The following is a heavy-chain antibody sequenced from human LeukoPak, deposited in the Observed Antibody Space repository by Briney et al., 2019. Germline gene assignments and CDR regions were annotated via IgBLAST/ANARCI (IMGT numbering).Heavy chain of an antibody. D-gene: IGHD1-26*01. J-gene: IGHJ1*01. CDR2: IYSGGST. V-gene: IGHV3-53*01. Sequence: HPGGSLRLSCAASGFTVSSNHMNWVRQAPGKGLEWVSVIYSGGSTYYADSMKGRFTISRDNSKNTLYLQMNSLRAEDTAVYYCATSIVGFTYDEHFQHWGQGTLVTVSS. CDR1: GFTVSSNH. CDR3: ATSIVGFTYDEHFQH.